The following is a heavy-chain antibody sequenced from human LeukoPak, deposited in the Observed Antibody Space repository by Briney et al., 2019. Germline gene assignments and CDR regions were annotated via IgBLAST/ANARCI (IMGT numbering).Heavy chain of an antibody. CDR2: INPNSGGT. Sequence: ASVKVSCKASGYTFTGYHMHWVRQAPGQGLEWMGWINPNSGGTNYAQKFQGRVTMTRDTSISTAYMELSRLRSDDTAVYYCARVVFYSSGPKSNRVDYWGQGTLVTVSS. V-gene: IGHV1-2*02. CDR3: ARVVFYSSGPKSNRVDY. J-gene: IGHJ4*02. D-gene: IGHD6-19*01. CDR1: GYTFTGYH.